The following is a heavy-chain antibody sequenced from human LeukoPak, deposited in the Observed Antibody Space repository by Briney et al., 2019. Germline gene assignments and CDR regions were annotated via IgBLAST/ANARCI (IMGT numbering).Heavy chain of an antibody. V-gene: IGHV3-23*01. CDR3: ARRNIAAAALDY. D-gene: IGHD6-13*01. CDR2: ISGSGGST. Sequence: GGSLRLSCAASGFTFSSYAMRWVRQAPGKGLEWVSAISGSGGSTYYADSVKGRFTISRVNSKNTLYLQMNSLRAEDTAVYYCARRNIAAAALDYWGQGTLVTVSS. J-gene: IGHJ4*02. CDR1: GFTFSSYA.